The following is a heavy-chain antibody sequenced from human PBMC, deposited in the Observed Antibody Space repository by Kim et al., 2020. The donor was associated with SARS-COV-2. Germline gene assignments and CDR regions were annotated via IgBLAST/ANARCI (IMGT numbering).Heavy chain of an antibody. CDR1: GGTFSSYA. J-gene: IGHJ4*02. V-gene: IGHV1-69*13. CDR3: ARGDTISSGWYTVDY. Sequence: SVKVSCKASGGTFSSYAISWVRQAPGQGLEWMGGIIPIFGTANYAQKFQGRVTITADESTSTAYMELSSLRSEDTAVYYCARGDTISSGWYTVDYWGQGTLVTVSS. D-gene: IGHD6-19*01. CDR2: IIPIFGTA.